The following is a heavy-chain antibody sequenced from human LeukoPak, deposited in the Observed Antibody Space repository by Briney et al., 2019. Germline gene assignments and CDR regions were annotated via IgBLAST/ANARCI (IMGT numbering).Heavy chain of an antibody. V-gene: IGHV3-74*01. J-gene: IGHJ4*02. Sequence: GGSLRLSCAASGFTFSNYWMHWVRQAPGKGLVWVSRVNSDGSTTNYADSVKGRFTISRDNAENTLYMRMNSLRPEDTAVYYCARGYYSSSRFDSWGQGTLVTVSS. D-gene: IGHD6-13*01. CDR2: VNSDGSTT. CDR3: ARGYYSSSRFDS. CDR1: GFTFSNYW.